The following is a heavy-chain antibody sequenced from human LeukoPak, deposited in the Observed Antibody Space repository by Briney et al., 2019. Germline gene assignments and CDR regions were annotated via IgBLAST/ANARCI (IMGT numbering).Heavy chain of an antibody. J-gene: IGHJ3*01. V-gene: IGHV4-34*01. CDR1: GGPFTGYY. Sequence: SETLSLTCAVYGGPFTGYYWSWIRQSPDKGLEWIGEINHRGSTNYNSSLKSRLTISADTSKNQFSLHLSSVTAADTAVYYCVKVYSSSPQDAFDVWGQGTMVTVSS. CDR2: INHRGST. D-gene: IGHD3-22*01. CDR3: VKVYSSSPQDAFDV.